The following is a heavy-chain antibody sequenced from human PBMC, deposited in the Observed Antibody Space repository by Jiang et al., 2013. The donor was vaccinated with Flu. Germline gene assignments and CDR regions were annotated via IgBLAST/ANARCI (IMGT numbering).Heavy chain of an antibody. D-gene: IGHD6-19*01. V-gene: IGHV1-46*01. CDR3: ARDFAVAGTSWGYYYYMDV. Sequence: ESGAEVKKPGASVKVSCKASGYTFTSYYMHWVRQAPGQGLEWMGIINPSGGSTSYAQKFQGRVTMTRDTSTSTVYMELSSLRSEDTAVYYCARDFAVAGTSWGYYYYMDVWGKGTTVTVSS. J-gene: IGHJ6*03. CDR2: INPSGGST. CDR1: GYTFTSYY.